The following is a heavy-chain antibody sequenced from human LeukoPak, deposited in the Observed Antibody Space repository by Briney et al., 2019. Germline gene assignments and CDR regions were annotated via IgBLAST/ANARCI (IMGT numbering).Heavy chain of an antibody. CDR3: ARDAEYYGSGSYLFDY. CDR2: ISYDGSNK. CDR1: GFTFSSYE. J-gene: IGHJ4*02. Sequence: GGSLRLSCAASGFTFSSYEMNWVRQAPGKGLEWVAVISYDGSNKYYADSVKGRFTISRANSKNTLYLQMNSLRAEDTAVYYCARDAEYYGSGSYLFDYWGQGTLVTVSS. V-gene: IGHV3-30*04. D-gene: IGHD3-10*01.